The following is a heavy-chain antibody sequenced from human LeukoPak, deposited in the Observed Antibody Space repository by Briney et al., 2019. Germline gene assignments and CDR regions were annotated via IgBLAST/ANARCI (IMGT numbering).Heavy chain of an antibody. D-gene: IGHD3/OR15-3a*01. CDR2: INSDESST. J-gene: IGHJ4*02. CDR3: ANLIYGLGDDY. V-gene: IGHV3-74*01. Sequence: PGGSLRLSCAASGFTFSSYWMHWVRQAPGKGLVWVSCINSDESSTRYADSVKGRFTISRDNAKNTLYLQMNSLRAEDTAVYYCANLIYGLGDDYWGQGTLVTVSS. CDR1: GFTFSSYW.